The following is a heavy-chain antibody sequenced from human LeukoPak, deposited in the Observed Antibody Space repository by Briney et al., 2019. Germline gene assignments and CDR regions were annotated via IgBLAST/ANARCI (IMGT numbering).Heavy chain of an antibody. CDR3: TRDTDYGSATNYFDY. J-gene: IGHJ4*02. CDR2: ISWEGDTT. Sequence: PGGPLRLSCAASGFTFDDYAMHWVRQATGKGLEWVSLISWEGDTTYYADSVRGRFTISRDNSKNSLYLQMNSLRTEDTAFYYCTRDTDYGSATNYFDYWGQGTLVSVAS. D-gene: IGHD3-10*01. CDR1: GFTFDDYA. V-gene: IGHV3-43*01.